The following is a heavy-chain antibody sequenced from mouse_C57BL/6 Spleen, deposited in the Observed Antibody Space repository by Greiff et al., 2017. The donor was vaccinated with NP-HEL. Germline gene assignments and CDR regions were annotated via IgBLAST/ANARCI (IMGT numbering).Heavy chain of an antibody. Sequence: VQLQQPGAELVKPGASVKLSCKASGYTFTSYWMQWVKQRPGQGLEWIGEIDPSDSYTNYNQKFKGKATLTVDTSSSTAYMQLSSLTSEDSAFYYCARGYYYGSSQLDFDVWGTGTTVTVSS. CDR3: ARGYYYGSSQLDFDV. D-gene: IGHD1-1*01. J-gene: IGHJ1*03. CDR1: GYTFTSYW. CDR2: IDPSDSYT. V-gene: IGHV1-50*01.